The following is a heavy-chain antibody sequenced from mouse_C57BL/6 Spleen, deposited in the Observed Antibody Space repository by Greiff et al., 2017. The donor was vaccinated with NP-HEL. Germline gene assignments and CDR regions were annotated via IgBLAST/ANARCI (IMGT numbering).Heavy chain of an antibody. J-gene: IGHJ1*03. CDR3: ARSGYYGSSSWYFDV. CDR2: IYPGDGDT. CDR1: GYAFSSYW. V-gene: IGHV1-80*01. D-gene: IGHD1-1*01. Sequence: VQLQQSGAKLVKPGASVKISCKASGYAFSSYWMNWVKQRPGKGLEWIGQIYPGDGDTNYNGKFKGKATLTADKSSSTAYMQLSSLTSEDSAVYFCARSGYYGSSSWYFDVWGTGTTVTVSS.